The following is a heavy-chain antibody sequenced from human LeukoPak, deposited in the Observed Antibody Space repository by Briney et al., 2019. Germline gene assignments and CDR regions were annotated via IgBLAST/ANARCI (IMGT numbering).Heavy chain of an antibody. J-gene: IGHJ6*02. CDR3: AKDFYGMDV. CDR2: ISYDGSNK. V-gene: IGHV3-30*18. Sequence: GGSLRLSCAASGFTFSSYGMHWVRQAPGKGLEWVAVISYDGSNKYYADSVKGRFTISRDNSKNTLYLQMNSLRAEDTAVYYCAKDFYGMDVWGQGTTVTVTS. CDR1: GFTFSSYG.